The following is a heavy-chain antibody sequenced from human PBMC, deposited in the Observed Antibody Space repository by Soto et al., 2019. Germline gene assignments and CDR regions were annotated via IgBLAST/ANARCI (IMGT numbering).Heavy chain of an antibody. D-gene: IGHD2-21*02. CDR2: IYWDDDK. V-gene: IGHV2-5*02. Sequence: QITLKESGPTLVRPTQTLTLTCTFSGFLLSTSGVGVGWIRQPPGKALEWLALIYWDDDKRCSPSLKSRLTITKDTSKNQVVLTMTNMDPVDTATYYCAHSRCGGDCLQSYSSHYYYGMDVWGQGTTVTVSS. J-gene: IGHJ6*02. CDR3: AHSRCGGDCLQSYSSHYYYGMDV. CDR1: GFLLSTSGVG.